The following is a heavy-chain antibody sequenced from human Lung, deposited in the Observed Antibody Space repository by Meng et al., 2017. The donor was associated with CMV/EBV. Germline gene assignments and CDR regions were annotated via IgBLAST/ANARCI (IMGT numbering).Heavy chain of an antibody. V-gene: IGHV3-30*03. CDR3: ARDAVVGPTSRSGIGYFDQ. J-gene: IGHJ4*02. D-gene: IGHD1-26*01. Sequence: GRXLRPXXALHGGSSGGYYWSWVRQAPGKGLGWVAVIPFDASNKRYADSVKGRFAISRDNSKDTLYLEMNSLRTEDTAVYYCARDAVVGPTSRSGIGYFDQWGQGTLVTVSS. CDR1: GGSSGGYY. CDR2: IPFDASNK.